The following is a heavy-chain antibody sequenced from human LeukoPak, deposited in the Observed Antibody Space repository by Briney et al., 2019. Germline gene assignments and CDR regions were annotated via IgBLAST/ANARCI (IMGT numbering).Heavy chain of an antibody. J-gene: IGHJ1*01. V-gene: IGHV1-18*01. CDR3: ARDLGIHDYGDYVSFTGAEYFQH. D-gene: IGHD4-17*01. CDR2: ISAYNGNT. Sequence: ASVKVSCKASGYTFTSYGISWVRQAPGHGLEWMGWISAYNGNTNYAQKLQGRVTMTTDTSTSNAYMKLRSLRSDDTAVYYCARDLGIHDYGDYVSFTGAEYFQHWGQGTLVTVSS. CDR1: GYTFTSYG.